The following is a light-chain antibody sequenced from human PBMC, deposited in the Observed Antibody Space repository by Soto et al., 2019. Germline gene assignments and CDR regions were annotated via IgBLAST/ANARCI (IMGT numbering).Light chain of an antibody. CDR2: EVS. V-gene: IGLV2-14*01. CDR1: SSDVGGYHY. CDR3: SSYTSSSTPVV. J-gene: IGLJ2*01. Sequence: QSALTQPASVSGSPGQSITISCTGTSSDVGGYHYVSWYQQHPGKAPKLMIYEVSNRPSRVSNRFSGSKSGNTASLTISGLQAEDEAYYYCSSYTSSSTPVVFGGGTKLTVL.